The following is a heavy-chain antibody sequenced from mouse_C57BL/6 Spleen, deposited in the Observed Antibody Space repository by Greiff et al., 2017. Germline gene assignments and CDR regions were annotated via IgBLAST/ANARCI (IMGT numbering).Heavy chain of an antibody. V-gene: IGHV5-15*01. CDR2: ISNLAYSI. D-gene: IGHD1-1*01. CDR3: ARQGNYGSSPAWFAY. J-gene: IGHJ3*01. CDR1: GFTFSDYG. Sequence: EVQVVESGGGLVQPGGSLKLSCAASGFTFSDYGMAWVRQAPRKGPEWVAFISNLAYSIYYADTVTGRFTISRENAKNTLYLEMSSLRSEDTAMYYCARQGNYGSSPAWFAYWGQGTLVTVSA.